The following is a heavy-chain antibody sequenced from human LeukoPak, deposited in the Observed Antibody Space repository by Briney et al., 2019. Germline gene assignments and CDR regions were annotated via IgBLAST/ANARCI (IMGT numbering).Heavy chain of an antibody. J-gene: IGHJ4*02. CDR1: GFTVSRSY. D-gene: IGHD6-19*01. Sequence: GGSLRLSCAASGFTVSRSYMNWVRQAPGKGLEWVSIIYSGGSTYYADSVKGRFTISRDNAKNTVFLQMNSLRTEDTAVYYCARDLPSPRLQAVSGTNYFDYWGQGTLVTVSS. V-gene: IGHV3-66*02. CDR3: ARDLPSPRLQAVSGTNYFDY. CDR2: IYSGGST.